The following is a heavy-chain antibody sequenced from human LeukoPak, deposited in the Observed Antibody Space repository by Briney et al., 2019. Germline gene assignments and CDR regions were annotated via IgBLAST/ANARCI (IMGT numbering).Heavy chain of an antibody. CDR3: AKDIGPILSDEGHFDY. CDR2: ISWDGGST. D-gene: IGHD2-15*01. Sequence: GGSLRLSCAASGFTFDDYAMHWVRQAPGKGLEWVSLISWDGGSTYYADSVKGRFTISRDNSKNSLYLQMNSLRAEDTALYYCAKDIGPILSDEGHFDYWGQGTLVTVSS. V-gene: IGHV3-43D*04. CDR1: GFTFDDYA. J-gene: IGHJ4*02.